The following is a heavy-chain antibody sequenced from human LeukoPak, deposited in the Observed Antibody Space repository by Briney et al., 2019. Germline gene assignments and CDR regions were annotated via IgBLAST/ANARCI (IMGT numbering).Heavy chain of an antibody. V-gene: IGHV3-43*01. CDR2: ISWDGGST. CDR3: AKHIKPFATATTNHFDY. D-gene: IGHD1-14*01. Sequence: GGSLRLSCAASGFTFDDYTMHWVRQAPGKGLEWVSLISWDGGSTYYADSVKGRFTISRDNSKNSLYLQMNSLRAEDTAVYYCAKHIKPFATATTNHFDYWGQGTLVTVSS. J-gene: IGHJ4*02. CDR1: GFTFDDYT.